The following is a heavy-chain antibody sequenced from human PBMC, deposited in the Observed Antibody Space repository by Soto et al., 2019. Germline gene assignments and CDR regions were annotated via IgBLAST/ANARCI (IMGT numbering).Heavy chain of an antibody. CDR3: ASERGYSGYGYYYYGMDV. J-gene: IGHJ6*02. CDR2: IIPIFGTA. Sequence: QVQLVQSGAEVKKPGSSVKVSCKASGGTFSSYDISWVRRAPGQGLEWMGGIIPIFGTANYAQKFQGRVTITADESTSTAYMELSSLRSEDTAVYYCASERGYSGYGYYYYGMDVWGQGTTVTVSS. CDR1: GGTFSSYD. D-gene: IGHD5-12*01. V-gene: IGHV1-69*12.